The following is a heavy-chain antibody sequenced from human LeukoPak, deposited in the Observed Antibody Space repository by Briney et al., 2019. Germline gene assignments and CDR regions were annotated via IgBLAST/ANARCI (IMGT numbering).Heavy chain of an antibody. Sequence: GASVKVSCKASGYTFNGFCLHWVRQAPGRGLEWMGWINPNSGGTNYAQKFQGRVTMTRDTSISTAYMELSRLRSDDTAVYYCARWMATVTTPDYWGQGTLVTVSS. V-gene: IGHV1-2*02. J-gene: IGHJ4*02. CDR3: ARWMATVTTPDY. CDR1: GYTFNGFC. CDR2: INPNSGGT. D-gene: IGHD4-11*01.